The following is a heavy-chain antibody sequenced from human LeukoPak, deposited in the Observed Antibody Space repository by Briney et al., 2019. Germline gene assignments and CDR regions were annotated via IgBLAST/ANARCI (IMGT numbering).Heavy chain of an antibody. CDR3: ARDGPRKAGRFGESAFFDY. CDR2: ISAYNGNT. CDR1: GYTFTSYG. V-gene: IGHV1-18*01. D-gene: IGHD3-10*01. Sequence: ASVKVSCKASGYTFTSYGISWVRQAPAQGLEWMGWISAYNGNTNYAQKLQGRVTMTTDTSTSTAYMELRSLRSDDTAVYYCARDGPRKAGRFGESAFFDYWGQGTLVTVSS. J-gene: IGHJ4*02.